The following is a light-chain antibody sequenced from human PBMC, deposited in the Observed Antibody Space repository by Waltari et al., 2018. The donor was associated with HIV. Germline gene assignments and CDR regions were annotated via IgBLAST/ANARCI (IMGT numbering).Light chain of an antibody. CDR2: GAS. CDR3: QQYGSSPLT. Sequence: VVLTQSPVILSLSPGERATLSCRASQSLSRSYLAWYQQKPGQAPRLLIYGASSRATGIPDRFSGSGSGTDFTLTISRLEPEDFAVYSCQQYGSSPLTFGGGTKVE. J-gene: IGKJ4*01. CDR1: QSLSRSY. V-gene: IGKV3-20*01.